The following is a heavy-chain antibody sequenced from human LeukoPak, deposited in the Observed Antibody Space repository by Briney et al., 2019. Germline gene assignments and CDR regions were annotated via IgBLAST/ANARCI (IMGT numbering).Heavy chain of an antibody. V-gene: IGHV4-59*01. CDR3: ARGAKKTTTYFDY. J-gene: IGHJ4*02. Sequence: PSETLSLTCTVSGGSISSYYWSWIRQPPRKGLEWIGYIYYSGSTNYNPSLKSRVTISVDTSKNQFSLKLSSVTAADTAVYYCARGAKKTTTYFDYWGQGTLVTVSS. D-gene: IGHD1-1*01. CDR1: GGSISSYY. CDR2: IYYSGST.